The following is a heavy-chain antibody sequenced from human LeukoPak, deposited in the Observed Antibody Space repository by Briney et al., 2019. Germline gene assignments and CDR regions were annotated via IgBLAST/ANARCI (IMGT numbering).Heavy chain of an antibody. CDR2: ISGSGGST. D-gene: IGHD5-12*01. V-gene: IGHV3-23*01. J-gene: IGHJ4*02. CDR3: AKDQSGYSGYDRAIDY. Sequence: PGGSLRLSCAASGFTFSSYSMNWVRQAPWKGLEWVSAISGSGGSTYYADSVKGRFTISRDNSKNTLYLQMNSLRAEDTAVYYCAKDQSGYSGYDRAIDYWGQGTLVTVSS. CDR1: GFTFSSYS.